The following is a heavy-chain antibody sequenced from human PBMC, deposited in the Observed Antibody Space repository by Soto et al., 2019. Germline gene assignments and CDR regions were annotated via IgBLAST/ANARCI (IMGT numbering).Heavy chain of an antibody. CDR1: GFTFSTYW. D-gene: IGHD3-16*01. CDR2: MDQDGRET. J-gene: IGHJ4*02. CDR3: VCGGNVVIC. V-gene: IGHV3-7*01. Sequence: EVQLVESGGGLVQPGGSLRLSCAASGFTFSTYWMTWVRQPPGKGLEWVANMDQDGRETYYVDSVRGRFTVSRDNAKNSLYLQENSLRVEDTAVYYCVCGGNVVICWGQGTLVTVSP.